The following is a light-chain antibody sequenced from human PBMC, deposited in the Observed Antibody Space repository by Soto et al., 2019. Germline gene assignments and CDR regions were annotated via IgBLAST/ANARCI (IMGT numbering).Light chain of an antibody. CDR2: VVS. CDR1: SSDVGGYNY. CDR3: SSYTSSSTLVV. J-gene: IGLJ2*01. Sequence: QSALAQPTSVSGSPGQSIAISCTGTSSDVGGYNYVSWHQQHPGKAPKVLISVVSNRPSGVSNRFSGSKSGNTASLTISGLQAEDEADYYCSSYTSSSTLVVFGGGTKLTVL. V-gene: IGLV2-14*01.